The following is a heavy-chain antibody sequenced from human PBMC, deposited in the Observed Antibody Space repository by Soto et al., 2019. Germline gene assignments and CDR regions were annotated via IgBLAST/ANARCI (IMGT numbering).Heavy chain of an antibody. J-gene: IGHJ4*02. Sequence: GGSLRLSCAASGFTFSSFAMTWVRQAPGKGLEWVSSISSSVNYTFYADSVKGRFTISRDNSKNTLYLQMNSLRAEDTAVYYCVKFSSRWYEDYWGQGTPVTVSS. V-gene: IGHV3-23*01. CDR1: GFTFSSFA. CDR3: VKFSSRWYEDY. D-gene: IGHD6-13*01. CDR2: ISSSVNYT.